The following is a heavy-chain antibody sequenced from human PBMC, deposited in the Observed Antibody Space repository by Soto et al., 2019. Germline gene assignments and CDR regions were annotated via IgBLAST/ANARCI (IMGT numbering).Heavy chain of an antibody. V-gene: IGHV4-34*01. Sequence: QVQLQQWGAGLLKPSETVSLTCSVYGGSFIGYYGTWIRQPPGKGLEWIGEINHSGSTNYNPSLKSRVTLSADTSKNQFSLRLSSVTGADTAVYYCATLGHYDFWSGFRKGNWFDPWGQGTLVTVSS. CDR3: ATLGHYDFWSGFRKGNWFDP. D-gene: IGHD3-3*01. CDR1: GGSFIGYY. J-gene: IGHJ5*02. CDR2: INHSGST.